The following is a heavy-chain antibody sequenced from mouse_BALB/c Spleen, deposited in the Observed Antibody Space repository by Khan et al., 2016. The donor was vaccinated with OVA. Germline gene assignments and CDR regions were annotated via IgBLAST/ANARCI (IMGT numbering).Heavy chain of an antibody. J-gene: IGHJ4*01. CDR3: ARKNYYGYAGDY. CDR1: GYSITTNYA. CDR2: ISYSGST. Sequence: VQLQQSGPGLVKPSQSLSLTCTVTGYSITTNYAWDWIRQFPGNKLEWMGYISYSGSTSYNPSLKSRISITRDTSKNPFFLQLNSVTTEDTATYYCARKNYYGYAGDYWGQGTSVTVSS. D-gene: IGHD1-1*01. V-gene: IGHV3-2*02.